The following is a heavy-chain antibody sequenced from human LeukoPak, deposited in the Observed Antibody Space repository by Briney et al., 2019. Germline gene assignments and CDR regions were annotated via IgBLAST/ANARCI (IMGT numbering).Heavy chain of an antibody. CDR1: GFIFSNYV. CDR3: VKISTDWYMGIGDY. V-gene: IGHV3-64D*06. D-gene: IGHD6-19*01. Sequence: GGSLRLSCSASGFIFSNYVMYWVRQAPGKGLEYVSTINSNGGTTYYSDSVKGRFTISRDNSKNTLYLQMSSLRADDTAVYCCVKISTDWYMGIGDYWGQGTLVTVSS. J-gene: IGHJ4*02. CDR2: INSNGGTT.